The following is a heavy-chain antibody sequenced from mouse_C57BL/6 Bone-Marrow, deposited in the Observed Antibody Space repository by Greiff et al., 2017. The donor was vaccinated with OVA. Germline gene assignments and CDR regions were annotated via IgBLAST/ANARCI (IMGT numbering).Heavy chain of an antibody. CDR2: IRLKSDNYAT. D-gene: IGHD2-1*01. CDR3: TRGNYDLFAY. Sequence: EVKLEESGGGLVQPGGSMKLSCVASGFTFSNYWMNWVRQSPEKGLEWVAQIRLKSDNYATHYAESVKGRFTISRDDSKSSVYLQMNNLRAEDTGIYYCTRGNYDLFAYWGQGTLVTVSA. CDR1: GFTFSNYW. J-gene: IGHJ3*01. V-gene: IGHV6-3*01.